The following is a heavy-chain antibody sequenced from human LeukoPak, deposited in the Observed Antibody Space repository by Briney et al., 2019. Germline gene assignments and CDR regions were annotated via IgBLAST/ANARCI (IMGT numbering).Heavy chain of an antibody. J-gene: IGHJ5*02. D-gene: IGHD3-16*01. Sequence: SETLSLTCTVSGGSISSSSYYWGWIRQPPGKGLEWIGSIYYSGSTYYNPSLKSRVTISVDTSKNQFSLKLSSVTAADTAVYYCARDLGDGWFDPWGQGTLVTVSS. CDR2: IYYSGST. V-gene: IGHV4-39*07. CDR1: GGSISSSSYY. CDR3: ARDLGDGWFDP.